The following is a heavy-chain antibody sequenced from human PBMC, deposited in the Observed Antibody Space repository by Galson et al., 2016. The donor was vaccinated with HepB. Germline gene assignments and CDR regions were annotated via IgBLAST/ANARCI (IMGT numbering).Heavy chain of an antibody. CDR2: ISTTSSVT. Sequence: SLRLSCAASGFTLSNYNMNWVRQAPGKGLEWVSWISTTSSVTYYADSVKGRFTISRDNAKNSLYLVMSSLRVEDTAVYFCARSLNGALSDYWGQGILVTVSS. D-gene: IGHD2-8*01. V-gene: IGHV3-48*03. CDR1: GFTLSNYN. CDR3: ARSLNGALSDY. J-gene: IGHJ4*02.